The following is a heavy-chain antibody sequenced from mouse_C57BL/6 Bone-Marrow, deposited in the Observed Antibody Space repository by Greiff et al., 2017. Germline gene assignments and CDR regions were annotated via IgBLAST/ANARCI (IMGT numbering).Heavy chain of an antibody. CDR1: GYAFTNYL. Sequence: VQLQQSGAELVRPGTSVKVSCKASGYAFTNYLIEWVKQRPGQGLEWIGVINPGSGGTNYTEKFKGKATLTADKSSSTAYMQLSSLTSEDSAVYVCARAAGGYFAYWGQGTLVTVSA. D-gene: IGHD2-2*01. CDR2: INPGSGGT. J-gene: IGHJ3*01. CDR3: ARAAGGYFAY. V-gene: IGHV1-54*01.